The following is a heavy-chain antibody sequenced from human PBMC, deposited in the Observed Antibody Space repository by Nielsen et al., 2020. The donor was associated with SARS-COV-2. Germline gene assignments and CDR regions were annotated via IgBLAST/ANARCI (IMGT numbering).Heavy chain of an antibody. D-gene: IGHD3-10*01. J-gene: IGHJ4*02. CDR1: GDTFTNYG. CDR2: INAYNGHT. CDR3: ARVDFYGSGAAPGFDH. V-gene: IGHV1-18*04. Sequence: ASVKVSCKASGDTFTNYGLSWVRQAPGQGLEWMGWINAYNGHTDYAQNLQGRVAMTTDTSTSTAYMELKSLRSDDTAVYYCARVDFYGSGAAPGFDHWGQGTLVTVSS.